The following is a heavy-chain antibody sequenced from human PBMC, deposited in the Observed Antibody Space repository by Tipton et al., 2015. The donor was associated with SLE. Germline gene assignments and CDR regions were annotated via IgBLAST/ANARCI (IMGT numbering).Heavy chain of an antibody. D-gene: IGHD1-26*01. Sequence: QLVQSGAEVKKPGASVKVSCKASGDTFIGYDINWVRQATGQGLEWMGWMNPNVGNRGYAQKLQGRVTMTTDTSTSTAYMELRSLRSDDTAVYYCARDSRPLRIVGAPHPDYYYGMDVWGQGATVTVSS. CDR2: MNPNVGNR. CDR3: ARDSRPLRIVGAPHPDYYYGMDV. J-gene: IGHJ6*02. V-gene: IGHV1-8*02. CDR1: GDTFIGYD.